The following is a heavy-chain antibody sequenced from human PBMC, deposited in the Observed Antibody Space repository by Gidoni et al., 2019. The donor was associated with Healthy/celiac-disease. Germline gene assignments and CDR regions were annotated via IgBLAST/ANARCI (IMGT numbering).Heavy chain of an antibody. CDR2: ISSSGSTI. D-gene: IGHD3-3*01. V-gene: IGHV3-11*01. Sequence: QVQLVDSGGGLVNPEWSLLLSCAASGFTFIDYYMTWIRQAPGKGLEWVSYISSSGSTIYYADSVKGRFTISRDNAKYSLYLQMNSLRAEDTAVYYCARDGPPYYDFWSDTYNWFDPWGQGTLVTVSS. CDR3: ARDGPPYYDFWSDTYNWFDP. CDR1: GFTFIDYY. J-gene: IGHJ5*02.